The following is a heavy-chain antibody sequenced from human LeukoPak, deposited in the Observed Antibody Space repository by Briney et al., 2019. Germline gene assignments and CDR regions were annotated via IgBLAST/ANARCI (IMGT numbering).Heavy chain of an antibody. V-gene: IGHV1-24*01. CDR3: ATDVLGYCSSTSCGTFDI. CDR2: FDPEDGVT. Sequence: ASVKVSCKVSGYTLTELSMHWVRQAPGKGLEWMGGFDPEDGVTIYAQKFQGRVTMTEDTSTDTAYMELSSLRSEDTAVYYCATDVLGYCSSTSCGTFDIWGQGTMVTVSS. D-gene: IGHD2-2*01. CDR1: GYTLTELS. J-gene: IGHJ3*02.